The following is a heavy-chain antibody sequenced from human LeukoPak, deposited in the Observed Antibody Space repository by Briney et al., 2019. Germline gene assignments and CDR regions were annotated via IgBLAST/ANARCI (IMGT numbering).Heavy chain of an antibody. D-gene: IGHD3-9*01. CDR3: ARDFEAPSNC. CDR2: INPDGSRT. CDR1: GFTFSSYE. V-gene: IGHV3-74*01. Sequence: GGSLRLSCAASGFTFSSYEMNWVRQAPGEGLVWVSRINPDGSRTDYADSVKGRFTISRDNTKNTVDLQMNSLRAEDTAVYYCARDFEAPSNCWGQGTLVTVSS. J-gene: IGHJ4*02.